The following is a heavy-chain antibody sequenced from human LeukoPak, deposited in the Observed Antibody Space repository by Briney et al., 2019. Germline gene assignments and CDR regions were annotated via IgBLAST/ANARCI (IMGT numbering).Heavy chain of an antibody. Sequence: GASVKVSCKASGYTFTGYYMHWVRQAPGQGLEWMGWINPNSGGTNYAQKFQGRVTMTRDTSISTAYMELSRLRSDDTAVYYCARAWKWELLLTGDYWGQGTLVTVSS. D-gene: IGHD1-26*01. CDR2: INPNSGGT. CDR3: ARAWKWELLLTGDY. V-gene: IGHV1-2*02. J-gene: IGHJ4*02. CDR1: GYTFTGYY.